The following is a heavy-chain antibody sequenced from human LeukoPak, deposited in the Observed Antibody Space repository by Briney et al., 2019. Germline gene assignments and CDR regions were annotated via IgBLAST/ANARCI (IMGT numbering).Heavy chain of an antibody. J-gene: IGHJ4*02. CDR3: ARDKGVEESPDY. CDR1: GDSVSSDTAA. CDR2: TYYRSKWYN. Sequence: SQTLSLTCAISGDSVSSDTAAWNWIRQSPSRGLEWLGRTYYRSKWYNDYAVSVRSRITIDPDTSKNQFSLQLNSVTPEDTAVYYCARDKGVEESPDYWGQGTLVTVSS. V-gene: IGHV6-1*01. D-gene: IGHD2-8*01.